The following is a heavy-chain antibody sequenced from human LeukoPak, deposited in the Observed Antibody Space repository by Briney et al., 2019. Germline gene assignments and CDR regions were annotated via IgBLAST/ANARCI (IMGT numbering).Heavy chain of an antibody. Sequence: GGSLRLSCAASGFTFDDYAMHWVRQAPGKGLEWVSYISSSSSTIYYADAVKGRFTFSRDNAKNSLYLQMNSLRAEDTAVYYCARDPCDYWGQGTLVAVSS. CDR3: ARDPCDY. CDR2: ISSSSSTI. V-gene: IGHV3-48*04. CDR1: GFTFDDYA. J-gene: IGHJ4*02.